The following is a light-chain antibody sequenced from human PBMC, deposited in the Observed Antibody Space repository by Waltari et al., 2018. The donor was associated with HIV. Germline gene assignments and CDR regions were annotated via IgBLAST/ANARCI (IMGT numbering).Light chain of an antibody. CDR3: SSYTSNNTWV. Sequence: QSALTQPASVSGSLGQSITISCTGTRGDIGDYNYVSWYQQHPGEVPKVLIFSVSNRSSGVSSRFSCSKAGHTAPPTLSGLQAEDEADYYCSSYTSNNTWVFGGGTKLTVL. V-gene: IGLV2-14*03. CDR1: RGDIGDYNY. CDR2: SVS. J-gene: IGLJ3*02.